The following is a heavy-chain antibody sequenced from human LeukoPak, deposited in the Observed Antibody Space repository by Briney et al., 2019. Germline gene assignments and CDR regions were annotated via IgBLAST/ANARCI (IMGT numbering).Heavy chain of an antibody. CDR3: ARDRPSDGFLDY. CDR1: SASISTYY. CDR2: IYYSGIT. V-gene: IGHV4-59*01. Sequence: SETLSLTCTVSSASISTYYWSWIRQPPGEGLEWIGYIYYSGITKYNPSLKSRVTISVDTSKNQFSLSLNPVTAADTAVYYCARDRPSDGFLDYWGQGTLVTVSS. J-gene: IGHJ4*02. D-gene: IGHD5-24*01.